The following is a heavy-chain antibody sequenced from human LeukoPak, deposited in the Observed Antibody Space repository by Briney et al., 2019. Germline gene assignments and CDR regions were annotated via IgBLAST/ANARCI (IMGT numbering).Heavy chain of an antibody. Sequence: PGGSLRLSCEASGFTFNNYVMTWVRQASGKGLEWVGRIRSTANGYATAYAASVKGRFTISRDDSKNTAYLQMDSLKTEDTAVYYCTGNYYGSGSYADFDYWGQGTLVTVSS. D-gene: IGHD3-10*01. CDR2: IRSTANGYAT. CDR3: TGNYYGSGSYADFDY. J-gene: IGHJ4*02. CDR1: GFTFNNYV. V-gene: IGHV3-73*01.